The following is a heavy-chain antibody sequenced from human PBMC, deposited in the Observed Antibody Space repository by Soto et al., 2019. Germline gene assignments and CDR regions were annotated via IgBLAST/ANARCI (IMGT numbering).Heavy chain of an antibody. Sequence: QVQLVQSGAEVKKPGSSVKVSCKASGGTFSSYTISWVRQAPGQGLEWMGRIIPILGIANYAQKFQGRVTITADKATSTGYMELSSLRSEDTAVYYCARDLELGYCSGGSCYDWFDPWGQGTLVTVSS. J-gene: IGHJ5*02. CDR2: IIPILGIA. D-gene: IGHD2-15*01. V-gene: IGHV1-69*08. CDR1: GGTFSSYT. CDR3: ARDLELGYCSGGSCYDWFDP.